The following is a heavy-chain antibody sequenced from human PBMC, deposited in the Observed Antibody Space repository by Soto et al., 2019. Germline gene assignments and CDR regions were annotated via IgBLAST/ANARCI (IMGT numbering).Heavy chain of an antibody. Sequence: SETLSLTCTVSVGSISSGGYYWSWIRQHPGKGLEWIGYIYYSGSTYYNPSLKSRVTISVDTSKNQFSLKLSSVTAADTAVYYCAREQYCSGGSCLVNWGQGTLVTAPQ. V-gene: IGHV4-31*03. D-gene: IGHD2-15*01. CDR2: IYYSGST. CDR1: VGSISSGGYY. CDR3: AREQYCSGGSCLVN. J-gene: IGHJ4*02.